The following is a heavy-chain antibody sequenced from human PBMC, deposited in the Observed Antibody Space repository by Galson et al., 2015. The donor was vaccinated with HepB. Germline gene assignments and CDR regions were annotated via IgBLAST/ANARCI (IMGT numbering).Heavy chain of an antibody. V-gene: IGHV3-53*04. J-gene: IGHJ4*02. CDR3: ARLGRRTVTTFLDY. CDR1: GFTVSSNY. Sequence: SLRLSCAASGFTVSSNYMSWVRQAPGKGLEWVSVIYSGGSTYYADSVKGRFTISRHNSKNTLYLRMNSLRAEDTAVYYCARLGRRTVTTFLDYWGQGTLVTVSS. D-gene: IGHD4-17*01. CDR2: IYSGGST.